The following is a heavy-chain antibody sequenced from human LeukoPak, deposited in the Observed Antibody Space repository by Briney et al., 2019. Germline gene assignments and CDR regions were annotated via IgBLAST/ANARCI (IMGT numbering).Heavy chain of an antibody. CDR1: GYTFPSNV. Sequence: ASVKVSCKASGYTFPSNVINWCGQPTAKGLGGMGGRNPNSGNTGYAQKFQGRVTMTRNTSISTAYMELSSLRSEDTAVYYCARVAVPAAIRRYWFDPWGQGTLVTVSS. V-gene: IGHV1-8*01. CDR2: RNPNSGNT. D-gene: IGHD2-2*02. CDR3: ARVAVPAAIRRYWFDP. J-gene: IGHJ5*02.